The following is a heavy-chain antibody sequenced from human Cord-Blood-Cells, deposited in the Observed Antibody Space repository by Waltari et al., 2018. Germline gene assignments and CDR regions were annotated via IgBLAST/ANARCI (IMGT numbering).Heavy chain of an antibody. CDR2: ISGSGGST. D-gene: IGHD6-6*01. CDR3: AKDTTIYSSSSGADY. V-gene: IGHV3-23*01. J-gene: IGHJ4*02. CDR1: GFTFSSYA. Sequence: EVQLLESGGGLVQPGGSLRLSCAASGFTFSSYAMNWVRQAPGKGLGGVSAISGSGGSTNYADSVKGRFTISRDNSKNTLYLQMNSLRAEDTAVYYCAKDTTIYSSSSGADYWGQGTLVTVSS.